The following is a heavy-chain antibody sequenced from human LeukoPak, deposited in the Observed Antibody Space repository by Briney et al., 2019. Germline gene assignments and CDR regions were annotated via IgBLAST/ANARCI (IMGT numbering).Heavy chain of an antibody. J-gene: IGHJ4*02. CDR2: IKQDGGEQ. CDR3: ARESAGGPDY. CDR1: GFTLSSDG. D-gene: IGHD6-19*01. V-gene: IGHV3-7*05. Sequence: GGSLRLSCAASGFTLSSDGMSWVRQAPGKGLEWVANIKQDGGEQYYADSVRGRFTISRDNAKNSLYLQMNSLTAEDQAIYYCARESAGGPDYWGQGTLVTVSS.